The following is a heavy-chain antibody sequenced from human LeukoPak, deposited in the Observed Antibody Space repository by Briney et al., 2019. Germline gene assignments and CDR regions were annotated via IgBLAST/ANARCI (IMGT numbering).Heavy chain of an antibody. CDR1: GFSFNDFA. D-gene: IGHD3-16*01. J-gene: IGHJ6*02. V-gene: IGHV3-23*01. CDR2: VSGSGAST. Sequence: PGGSLRLSCAASGFSFNDFAMNWVRQAPGKGPEWVSAVSGSGASTHLGDSVKGRFTISRDNSKNILYLQMNNLRAEDTAVYFCARGGGLDVWGQGATVTVSS. CDR3: ARGGGLDV.